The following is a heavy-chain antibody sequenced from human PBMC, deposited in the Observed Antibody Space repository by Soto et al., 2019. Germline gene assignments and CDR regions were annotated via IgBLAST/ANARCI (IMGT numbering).Heavy chain of an antibody. D-gene: IGHD4-17*01. CDR3: ARDRRDTGTHCDC. J-gene: IGHJ4*02. Sequence: QVQLVQSGAEVKKPGASVKVSCKASGYTFTSYAMPWVRQAPGQRLGWMGWINAGNGNTTYSQQFQGRVTITRDTSASTADMELGSLRSEDTAVYYGARDRRDTGTHCDCRGQGTQVTVSA. CDR1: GYTFTSYA. CDR2: INAGNGNT. V-gene: IGHV1-3*01.